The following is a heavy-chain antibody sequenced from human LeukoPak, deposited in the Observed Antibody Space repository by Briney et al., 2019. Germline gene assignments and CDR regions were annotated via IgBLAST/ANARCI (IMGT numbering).Heavy chain of an antibody. V-gene: IGHV5-51*01. CDR3: ARQGRTTSPGYNREFDY. CDR2: IYSADYTT. Sequence: GESLKISCEGSGFSFTTYWIAWVRQMPGKGLEWMGIIYSADYTTIYSPPFQGQVTISADKSISTAYLQWRSLKASDTAMYYCARQGRTTSPGYNREFDYWGQGTLVTVSS. CDR1: GFSFTTYW. J-gene: IGHJ4*02. D-gene: IGHD1-14*01.